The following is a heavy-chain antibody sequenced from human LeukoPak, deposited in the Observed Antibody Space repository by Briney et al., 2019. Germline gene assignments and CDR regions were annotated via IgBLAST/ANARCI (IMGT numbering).Heavy chain of an antibody. Sequence: NPSETLSLTCTVSGGSITGYSWHWIRQPPGRGLEWIGYIAYNGDTNYNSSLKSRLTMSVDTSNDQVSLSLSSVTAADTAVYYCARFYNPYFDFWGQGTLVTVSS. D-gene: IGHD1-1*01. CDR1: GGSITGYS. J-gene: IGHJ4*02. CDR2: IAYNGDT. V-gene: IGHV4-59*01. CDR3: ARFYNPYFDF.